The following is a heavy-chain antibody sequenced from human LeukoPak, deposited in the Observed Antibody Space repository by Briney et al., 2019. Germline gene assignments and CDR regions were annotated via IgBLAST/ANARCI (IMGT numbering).Heavy chain of an antibody. CDR2: INPSGGST. CDR3: ARAGSSGTFEYFQH. V-gene: IGHV1-46*01. J-gene: IGHJ1*01. Sequence: ASVKVSCKASGYTFTSYYMHWVRQAPGQGLEWMGIINPSGGSTSYAQKFQGRVTLTRDMSTSTDYLELSSLRSEDTAVYYCARAGSSGTFEYFQHWGQGTLVTVSS. D-gene: IGHD6-13*01. CDR1: GYTFTSYY.